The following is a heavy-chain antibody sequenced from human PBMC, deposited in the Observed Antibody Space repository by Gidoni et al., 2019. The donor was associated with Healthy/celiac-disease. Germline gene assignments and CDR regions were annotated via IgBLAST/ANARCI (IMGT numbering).Heavy chain of an antibody. CDR2: IYSGGST. J-gene: IGHJ6*02. CDR1: GFTVSSNY. V-gene: IGHV3-66*01. Sequence: EVQLVESGGGLVQPGGSLRLSCAASGFTVSSNYMSWVRQSPGKGLEWFSVIYSGGSTYYADSVKGRFTISRDNSKNTLYLQMNSLRAEDTAVYYCARSRGGDYDFWSGYYYGMDVWGQGTTVTVSS. D-gene: IGHD3-3*01. CDR3: ARSRGGDYDFWSGYYYGMDV.